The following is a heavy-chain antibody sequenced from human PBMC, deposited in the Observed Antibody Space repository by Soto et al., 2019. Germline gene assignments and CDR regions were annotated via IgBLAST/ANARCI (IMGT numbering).Heavy chain of an antibody. CDR2: IIPILGIA. D-gene: IGHD4-4*01. CDR3: ARARYSNSIDF. J-gene: IGHJ4*02. Sequence: QVQLLQSGAEVKKPGSLVKVSCKASGDTFSSYTISWVRQAPGQGLEWMGRIIPILGIANYAQKFQGRVTITADKSTSTAYMELSSLRSEDTAVYYCARARYSNSIDFWGQGTLVTVSS. CDR1: GDTFSSYT. V-gene: IGHV1-69*02.